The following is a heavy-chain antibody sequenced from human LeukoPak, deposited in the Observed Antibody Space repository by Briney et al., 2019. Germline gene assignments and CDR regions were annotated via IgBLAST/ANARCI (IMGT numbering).Heavy chain of an antibody. Sequence: GGSLRLSCAASGFTFSSYGMSWVRQAPGKGLEWVSAISGSGGSTYYADSVKGRFTISRDNSKNTLYLQMNSLRAEDTAVYYCAKTGHYGDYSHDYWGQGTLVTVSS. V-gene: IGHV3-23*01. CDR1: GFTFSSYG. CDR3: AKTGHYGDYSHDY. J-gene: IGHJ4*02. D-gene: IGHD4-17*01. CDR2: ISGSGGST.